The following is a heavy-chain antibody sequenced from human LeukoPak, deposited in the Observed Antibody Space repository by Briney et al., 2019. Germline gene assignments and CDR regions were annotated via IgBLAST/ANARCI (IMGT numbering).Heavy chain of an antibody. J-gene: IGHJ1*01. D-gene: IGHD3-3*01. CDR3: ARGKPYYDFWSGYSDEYFQL. Sequence: SETLSLTCAVYGGSFSGYYWSWIRQPPGKGLEWIGEINHSGSTNYNPSLKSRVTISVDTSKNQFSLKLSSVTAADTAVYYCARGKPYYDFWSGYSDEYFQLWGQGTLVTVSS. CDR2: INHSGST. V-gene: IGHV4-34*01. CDR1: GGSFSGYY.